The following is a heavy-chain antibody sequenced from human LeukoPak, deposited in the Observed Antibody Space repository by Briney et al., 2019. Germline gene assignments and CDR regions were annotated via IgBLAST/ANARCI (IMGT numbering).Heavy chain of an antibody. J-gene: IGHJ3*02. V-gene: IGHV4-34*01. Sequence: SETLSLTCAVYGGSFSGYYWSWIRQPPGKGLEWIGEINHSGSTNYIPSLESRVTLSVDTSKNQFSLNLNSVTAADTAVYYCARHRKRSGGYFGSGHDGFDIWDQGTMVTVSS. D-gene: IGHD3-22*01. CDR3: ARHRKRSGGYFGSGHDGFDI. CDR2: INHSGST. CDR1: GGSFSGYY.